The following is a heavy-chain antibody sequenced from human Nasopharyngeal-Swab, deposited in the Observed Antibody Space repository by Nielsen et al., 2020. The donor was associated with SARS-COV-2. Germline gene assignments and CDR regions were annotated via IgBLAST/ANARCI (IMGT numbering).Heavy chain of an antibody. Sequence: SETLSLTCTVSGGSISSSSYYWGWIRQPPGKGLEWIGSIYYSGSTYYNPSLKSRVTISVDTSKNQFSLKLSSVTAADTAVYYCASPIYGDYSWFDPWGQGTLVTASS. J-gene: IGHJ5*02. CDR3: ASPIYGDYSWFDP. V-gene: IGHV4-39*01. CDR1: GGSISSSSYY. D-gene: IGHD4-17*01. CDR2: IYYSGST.